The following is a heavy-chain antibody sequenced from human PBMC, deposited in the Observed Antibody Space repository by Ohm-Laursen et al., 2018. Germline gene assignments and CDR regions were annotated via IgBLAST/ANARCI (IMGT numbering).Heavy chain of an antibody. CDR3: ARDLESIGYYYGSGSYYPDY. CDR2: MNPNSGNT. J-gene: IGHJ4*02. D-gene: IGHD3-10*01. CDR1: GYTFTSYD. V-gene: IGHV1-8*01. Sequence: SVKVSCKASGYTFTSYDINWVRQATGLGLEWMGWMNPNSGNTGYAQKFQGRVTMTRDTSISTAYMELSRLRSDDTAVYYCARDLESIGYYYGSGSYYPDYWGQGTLVTVSS.